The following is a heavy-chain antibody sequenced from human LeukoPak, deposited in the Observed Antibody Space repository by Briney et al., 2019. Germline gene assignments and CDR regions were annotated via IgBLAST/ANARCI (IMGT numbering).Heavy chain of an antibody. CDR2: ISWNSGSI. J-gene: IGHJ5*02. CDR3: ARDADPPIGEEFDP. V-gene: IGHV3-9*01. Sequence: PGRSLRLSCAASGFTFDDYAMHWVRQAPGKGLEWVSGISWNSGSIGYADSVKGRFTISRDNAKNSLYLQMNSLRAEDTAVYYCARDADPPIGEEFDPWGQGTLVTVSS. CDR1: GFTFDDYA.